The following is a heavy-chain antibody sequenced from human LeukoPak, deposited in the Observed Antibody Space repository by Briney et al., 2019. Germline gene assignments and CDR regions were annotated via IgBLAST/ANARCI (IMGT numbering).Heavy chain of an antibody. D-gene: IGHD2-2*01. CDR2: IYHSGST. V-gene: IGHV4-38-2*01. J-gene: IGHJ3*02. CDR3: ALTCCCSSTSCYLDDAFDI. CDR1: GYSISSGYY. Sequence: SETLSLTCAVSGYSISSGYYWGWIRQPPGKGLEWIGSIYHSGSTYYNPSLKSRVTISVDTSKNQFSLKLSSVTAADTAVYYCALTCCCSSTSCYLDDAFDIWGQGTMVTVSS.